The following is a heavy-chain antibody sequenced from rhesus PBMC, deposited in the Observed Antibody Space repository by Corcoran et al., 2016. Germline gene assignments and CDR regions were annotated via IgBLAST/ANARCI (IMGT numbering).Heavy chain of an antibody. V-gene: IGHV3-132*01. CDR1: DFTFSGYD. CDR3: ARGPTSYYGLDS. CDR2: ISIGGAT. D-gene: IGHD2-2*01. Sequence: VEQLVESGGGLVQPGASLRLSCVAYDFTFSGYDMHWVSQAPGKGLEGVSAISIGGATYYPDSLKGRFTISRDNAKNSVFLQMNRLRAEDTAVYYCARGPTSYYGLDSWGQGVVVTVSS. J-gene: IGHJ6*01.